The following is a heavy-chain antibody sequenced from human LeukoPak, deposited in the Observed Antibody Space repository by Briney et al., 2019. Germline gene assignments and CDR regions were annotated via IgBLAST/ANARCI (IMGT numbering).Heavy chain of an antibody. V-gene: IGHV4-39*01. CDR3: ARQIGGRLVRGFDF. J-gene: IGHJ4*02. D-gene: IGHD6-19*01. CDR1: GDSISSTGHY. Sequence: HSETLSLTCTVSGDSISSTGHYWGWIRQPPGKGLEWIGSVYFTGSSFYNPSLKSRVTISVDTSKNQFSLNVASVTAADTAAYYCARQIGGRLVRGFDFWGQGSLVTVSS. CDR2: VYFTGSS.